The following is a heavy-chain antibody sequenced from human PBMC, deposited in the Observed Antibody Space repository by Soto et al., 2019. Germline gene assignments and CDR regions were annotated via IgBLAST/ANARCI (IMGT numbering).Heavy chain of an antibody. D-gene: IGHD2-8*02. CDR3: AREAGCNGGECNVYFDY. V-gene: IGHV3-30*03. J-gene: IGHJ4*02. CDR1: TSTFSTYG. CDR2: ISYDSIST. Sequence: QVHLVESGGGVVQPGRPLRLSCVASTSTFSTYGMHWVRQAPGKGLEWVAVISYDSISTGYGDSVRGRFTISRDNSKNTLYLQMNSLTTEDTAVYYCAREAGCNGGECNVYFDYWRQGTLVTVSS.